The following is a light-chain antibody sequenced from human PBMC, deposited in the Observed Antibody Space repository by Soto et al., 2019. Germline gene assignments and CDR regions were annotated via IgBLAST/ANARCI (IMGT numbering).Light chain of an antibody. CDR3: QQYGSSPFLT. CDR1: QSVSSSY. CDR2: GAS. V-gene: IGKV3-20*01. J-gene: IGKJ4*01. Sequence: EIVLTQSPGTLSWSPGERATLSFMAIQSVSSSYLAWYQQKPGQAPRLLIYGASSRATGIPDRFSGSGSGTDSTLTISRLEPEDFAVYYCQQYGSSPFLTFGGGTKVDIK.